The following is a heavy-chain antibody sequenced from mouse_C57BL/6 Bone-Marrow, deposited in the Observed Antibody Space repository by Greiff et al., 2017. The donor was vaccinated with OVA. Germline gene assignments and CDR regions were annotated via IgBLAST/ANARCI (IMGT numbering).Heavy chain of an antibody. J-gene: IGHJ2*01. CDR2: FYPGSGNT. D-gene: IGHD1-1*01. CDR1: GYTFTDYY. Sequence: VKLQESGAELVRPGASVTLSCKASGYTFTDYYINWVKQRPGQGLEWIARFYPGSGNTYYNEKFKGKATLTAEKSSSTAYMQLSSLTSEDSAVYFCARSTSYGSSYRYYFDYWGQGTTLTVSS. V-gene: IGHV1-76*01. CDR3: ARSTSYGSSYRYYFDY.